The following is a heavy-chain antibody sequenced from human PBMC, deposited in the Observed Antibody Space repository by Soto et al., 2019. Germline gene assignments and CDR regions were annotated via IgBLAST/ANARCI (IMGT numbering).Heavy chain of an antibody. J-gene: IGHJ4*02. CDR2: ISYDGTNR. Sequence: QMHLVESGGGVVQPGRSLRLSCAASGLTFSNYAMHWVRQAPGKGLEWVAFISYDGTNRCYPDSVKGRFTISRDNSKNTLYLQMNSLKTEDTAVYYCARESSSTVTTGGGGSAKDYWGQGTLVTVSS. CDR1: GLTFSNYA. D-gene: IGHD4-17*01. V-gene: IGHV3-30-3*01. CDR3: ARESSSTVTTGGGGSAKDY.